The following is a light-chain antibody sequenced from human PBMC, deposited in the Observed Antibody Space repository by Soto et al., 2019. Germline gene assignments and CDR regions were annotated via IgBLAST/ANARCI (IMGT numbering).Light chain of an antibody. CDR3: LQHNSYPYT. Sequence: VQMTQSPSAMSASVGDRVTITCRASQDISRFVAWFQQKPGKAPERLIYDTSSLQPGVPSRFSGSGSGTEFTLAISGLQPEDFATYYSLQHNSYPYTFGQGTKLEIK. CDR1: QDISRF. V-gene: IGKV1-17*03. J-gene: IGKJ2*01. CDR2: DTS.